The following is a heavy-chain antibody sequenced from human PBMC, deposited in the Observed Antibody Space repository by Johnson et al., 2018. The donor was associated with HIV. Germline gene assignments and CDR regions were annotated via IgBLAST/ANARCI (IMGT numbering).Heavy chain of an antibody. V-gene: IGHV3-7*01. D-gene: IGHD6-6*01. CDR3: ARDRGIAARPFRYSFDI. J-gene: IGHJ3*02. CDR2: IKQDGSEK. CDR1: GFTFSSYW. Sequence: VQLVESGGGLVQPGGSLRLSCAASGFTFSSYWMSWVRQAPGKGLEWVANIKQDGSEKYYVYSVKGRFTISRDNAKNSLYLQMNSLRAEDTAVYYCARDRGIAARPFRYSFDIWGQGTMVTVSS.